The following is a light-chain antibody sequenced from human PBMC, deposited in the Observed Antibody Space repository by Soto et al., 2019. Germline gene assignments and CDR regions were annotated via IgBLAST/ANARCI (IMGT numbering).Light chain of an antibody. CDR3: SSYTSSSPVI. Sequence: QSALTQPASVSGSPGQSIAISCTGTSSDVGAYDYVSWYQQHPGKAPKLMIYDVKNRPSGVSNRFSGSKSGNTASLTISGLQAEDEADYYCSSYTSSSPVIFGGGTKLTV. CDR2: DVK. CDR1: SSDVGAYDY. V-gene: IGLV2-14*01. J-gene: IGLJ2*01.